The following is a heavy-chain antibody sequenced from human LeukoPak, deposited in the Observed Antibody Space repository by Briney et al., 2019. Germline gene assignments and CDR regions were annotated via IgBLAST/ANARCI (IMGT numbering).Heavy chain of an antibody. CDR1: GFSFTDYP. V-gene: IGHV3-23*01. J-gene: IGHJ4*02. D-gene: IGHD2-21*02. Sequence: GGSLRLSCATSGFSFTDYPMNWVRQAPGQGLEWVAGISVSGDATHYTDSVKGRFTISRDDSKNTLYLQMNSLRGEDTAVYYCAKDRRVTNLGGQGTLVTVSS. CDR3: AKDRRVTNL. CDR2: ISVSGDAT.